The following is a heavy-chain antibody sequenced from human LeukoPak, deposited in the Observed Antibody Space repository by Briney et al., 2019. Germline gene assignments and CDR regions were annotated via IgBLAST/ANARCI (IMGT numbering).Heavy chain of an antibody. V-gene: IGHV3-9*01. CDR1: GFTFGDYA. D-gene: IGHD6-13*01. Sequence: GGSLRLSCTASGFTFGDYAMSWVRQAPGKGLEWVSGISWNSGSIGYADSVKGRFTISRDNAKNSLYLQMNSLRAEDTALYYCAKASAELVSTEYFQHWGQGTLVTVSS. J-gene: IGHJ1*01. CDR2: ISWNSGSI. CDR3: AKASAELVSTEYFQH.